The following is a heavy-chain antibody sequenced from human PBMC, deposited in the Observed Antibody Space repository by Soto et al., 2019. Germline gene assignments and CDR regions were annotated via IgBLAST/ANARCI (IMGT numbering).Heavy chain of an antibody. CDR1: GYAFTSYG. V-gene: IGHV1-18*01. CDR2: ISAYNGNT. D-gene: IGHD6-6*01. J-gene: IGHJ5*02. CDR3: ARIPRRYSSSSSWFDP. Sequence: ASVEVSCKASGYAFTSYGISWVRQAPGQGLEWMGWISAYNGNTNYAQKLQGRVTMTTDTSTSTAYMELRSLRSDDTAVYYCARIPRRYSSSSSWFDPWGQATQVTVSS.